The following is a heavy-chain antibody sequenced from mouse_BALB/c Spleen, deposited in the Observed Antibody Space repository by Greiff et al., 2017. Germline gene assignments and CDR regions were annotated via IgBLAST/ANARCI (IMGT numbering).Heavy chain of an antibody. V-gene: IGHV2-9*02. CDR1: GFSLTSYG. J-gene: IGHJ1*01. CDR3: ARDRGYFDV. D-gene: IGHD3-3*01. CDR2: IWAGGST. Sequence: QVQLKESGPGLVAPSQSLSITCTVSGFSLTSYGVHWVRQPPGKGLEWLGVIWAGGSTNYNSALMSRLSISKDNSKSQVFLKMNSLQTDDTAMYYCARDRGYFDVWGAGTTVTVSS.